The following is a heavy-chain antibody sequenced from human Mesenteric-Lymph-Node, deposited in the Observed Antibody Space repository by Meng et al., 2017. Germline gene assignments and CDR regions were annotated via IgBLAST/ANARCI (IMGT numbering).Heavy chain of an antibody. J-gene: IGHJ4*02. CDR2: ISGSGDST. Sequence: EVQLVESWGGLVQPGGSLRLSCAASGFTFSSYAMSWVRQAPGKGLEWVSGISGSGDSTYYADSVKGRFTISRDNPKNTLHLQLDSLRDEDTAVFYCAKDRSSGHDLDYWGQGTLVTVSS. D-gene: IGHD6-19*01. V-gene: IGHV3-23*04. CDR1: GFTFSSYA. CDR3: AKDRSSGHDLDY.